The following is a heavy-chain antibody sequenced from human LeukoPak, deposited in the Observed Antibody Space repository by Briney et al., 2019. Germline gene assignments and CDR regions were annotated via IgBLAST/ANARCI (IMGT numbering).Heavy chain of an antibody. CDR3: ARGSSGWYYFDY. Sequence: SQTLSLTCAISGDSVSTNSAAWNWIRQSPSGGLEWLGRTYYRSTWYTDYAISVKSRITINPDTSKNQSSLQLNSVTPEDTAVYYCARGSSGWYYFDYCGQGTLVTVSS. CDR2: TYYRSTWYT. V-gene: IGHV6-1*01. J-gene: IGHJ4*02. CDR1: GDSVSTNSAA. D-gene: IGHD6-19*01.